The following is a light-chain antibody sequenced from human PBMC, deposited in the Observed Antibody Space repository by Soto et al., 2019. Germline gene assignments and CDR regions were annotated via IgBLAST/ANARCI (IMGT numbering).Light chain of an antibody. J-gene: IGKJ2*03. CDR1: QSVLYNSNNKNH. Sequence: DFVMTQAPDSLAVPLGERATINCKSSQSVLYNSNNKNHLGWFQQKPGHPPKLLIYGASFRPSGVPDRFSGSGSGTDFTVTIRSLQSEDVAVYCCEQYDSIPFSFDQGIKLVI. V-gene: IGKV4-1*01. CDR3: EQYDSIPFS. CDR2: GAS.